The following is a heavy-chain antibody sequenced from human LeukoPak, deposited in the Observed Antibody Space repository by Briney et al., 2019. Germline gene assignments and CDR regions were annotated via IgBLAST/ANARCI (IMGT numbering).Heavy chain of an antibody. D-gene: IGHD6-19*01. CDR1: GDSFTSVTDY. CDR2: GDYSGGT. J-gene: IGHJ4*02. Sequence: LETLSLTCTASGDSFTSVTDYWAWIRQPPGKGLEWIASGDYSGGTYYNPSLKSRVAISADMSKKQISLKLASVTGADTAVYYCAGERGEEYSSGWYKTNFFYNWGQGIRVTVSS. CDR3: AGERGEEYSSGWYKTNFFYN. V-gene: IGHV4-39*07.